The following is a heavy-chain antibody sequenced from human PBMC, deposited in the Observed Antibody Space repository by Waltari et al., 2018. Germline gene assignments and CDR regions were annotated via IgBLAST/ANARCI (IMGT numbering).Heavy chain of an antibody. CDR2: IYYSGST. CDR1: GGSISSYY. D-gene: IGHD2-15*01. CDR3: ARDCSGGSCRLGGAFDI. J-gene: IGHJ3*02. Sequence: QVQLQESGPGLVKPSETLSLTCTVSGGSISSYYWSWIRQPHGKGLEWIGYIYYSGSTNYNPSLKSRVTISVDTSKNQFSLKLSSVTAADTAVYYCARDCSGGSCRLGGAFDIWGQGTMVTVSS. V-gene: IGHV4-59*01.